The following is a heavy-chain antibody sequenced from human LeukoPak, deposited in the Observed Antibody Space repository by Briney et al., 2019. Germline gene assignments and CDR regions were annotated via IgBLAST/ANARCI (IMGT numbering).Heavy chain of an antibody. CDR3: ANSYCSGGSCSIDY. D-gene: IGHD2-15*01. V-gene: IGHV4-34*01. J-gene: IGHJ4*02. CDR2: INHSGST. CDR1: GGSFSGYY. Sequence: SETLSLTCAVYGGSFSGYYWSWIRQPPGKGLEWIGEINHSGSTNYNPSLKSRVTISVDTSKNQFSLKLSSVTAADTAVYYCANSYCSGGSCSIDYWGQGTLVTVSS.